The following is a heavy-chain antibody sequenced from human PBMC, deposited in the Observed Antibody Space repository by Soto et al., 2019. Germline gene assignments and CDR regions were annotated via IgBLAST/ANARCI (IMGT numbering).Heavy chain of an antibody. Sequence: PSETLSLTCSVSGGSIRGSDWGWIRQPPGKGLEWIGHLYYSGTTSYNPSITGRITISVGTSKNQFSLRLSSVTTADTAVYFCARSHIRYLEYWGQGTLVTVSS. D-gene: IGHD3-9*01. CDR3: ARSHIRYLEY. CDR2: LYYSGTT. J-gene: IGHJ4*02. V-gene: IGHV4-59*01. CDR1: GGSIRGSD.